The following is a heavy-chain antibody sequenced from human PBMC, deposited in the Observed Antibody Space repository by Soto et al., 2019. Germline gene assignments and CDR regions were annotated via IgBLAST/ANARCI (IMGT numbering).Heavy chain of an antibody. J-gene: IGHJ5*02. D-gene: IGHD6-19*01. CDR2: ISGGGTST. CDR1: GLAITASA. V-gene: IGHV3-23*01. CDR3: VKDFSSGWTKNWFDP. Sequence: GGSLRLSCVGSGLAITASAMSWVRQTPGKGLEWVSGISGGGTSTSYAESVKGRFTISRDISKNALYLQMFNLRAEDTAVYYCVKDFSSGWTKNWFDPWGQGTLVTVSS.